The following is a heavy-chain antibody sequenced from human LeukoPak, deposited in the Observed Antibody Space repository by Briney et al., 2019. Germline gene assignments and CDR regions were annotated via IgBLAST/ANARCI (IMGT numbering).Heavy chain of an antibody. J-gene: IGHJ6*03. Sequence: GGSLRLSCAASGFTFSSYEMNWVRQAPGKGLEWVSYISSSGSTIYYADSVKGRFTISRDNAKNSLYLQMNSLRAEDTAVYYCVSRPHSSSWYRYYYYYMDVWGKGTTVTVSS. V-gene: IGHV3-48*03. CDR1: GFTFSSYE. D-gene: IGHD6-13*01. CDR2: ISSSGSTI. CDR3: VSRPHSSSWYRYYYYYMDV.